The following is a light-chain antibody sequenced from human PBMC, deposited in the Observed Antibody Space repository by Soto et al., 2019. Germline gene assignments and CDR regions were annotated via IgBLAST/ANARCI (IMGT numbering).Light chain of an antibody. CDR3: QQYSHLIT. CDR2: DAS. Sequence: DIQMTQSPSSLSASVGDRVTITYQASQDISNYLNWYQQKLGNAPKLLIYDASNLETGVPSRFSGSGSGKDFTFTISSLQPEDIATYYCQQYSHLITLRQGTRLEIK. V-gene: IGKV1-33*01. J-gene: IGKJ5*01. CDR1: QDISNY.